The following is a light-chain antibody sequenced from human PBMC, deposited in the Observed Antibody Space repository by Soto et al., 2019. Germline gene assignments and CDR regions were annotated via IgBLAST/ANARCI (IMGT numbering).Light chain of an antibody. CDR2: GAF. CDR3: QQYHTWPPLT. J-gene: IGKJ4*01. CDR1: QSISSK. V-gene: IGKV3-15*01. Sequence: EIVMTQSPPPLSVSPGESATLSCWASQSISSKLAWYQLRPGQAPRLLIYGAFTRATGVPARFSGSGSGTEFTLTITSLQSEDFAVYYCQQYHTWPPLTFGGGTKVEIK.